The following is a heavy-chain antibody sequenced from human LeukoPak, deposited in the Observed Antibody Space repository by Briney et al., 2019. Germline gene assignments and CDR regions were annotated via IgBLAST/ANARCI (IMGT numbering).Heavy chain of an antibody. V-gene: IGHV1-58*02. CDR2: IVVGSGNT. J-gene: IGHJ4*02. CDR1: GFTFTSSA. CDR3: AALPYYYGSGSYYVDY. D-gene: IGHD3-10*01. Sequence: SVKVSCKASGFTFTSSAMQWVRQARGQRLEWIGWIVVGSGNTNYAQEFQERVTITRDMSTSTAYMELSSLRSEDTAVYYCAALPYYYGSGSYYVDYWGQGTLVTVSS.